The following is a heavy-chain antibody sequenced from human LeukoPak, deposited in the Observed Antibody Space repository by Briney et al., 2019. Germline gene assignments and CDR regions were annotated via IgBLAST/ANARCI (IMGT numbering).Heavy chain of an antibody. J-gene: IGHJ4*02. V-gene: IGHV3-11*01. CDR1: GYSISSGYY. CDR3: ARDDNDY. CDR2: ISSSGSTI. Sequence: LSLTCAVSGYSISSGYYMSWIRQAPGKGLEWVSYISSSGSTIYYADSVKGRFTISRDNAKNSLYLQMNSLRAEDTAVYYCARDDNDYWGQGTLVTVSS. D-gene: IGHD3-22*01.